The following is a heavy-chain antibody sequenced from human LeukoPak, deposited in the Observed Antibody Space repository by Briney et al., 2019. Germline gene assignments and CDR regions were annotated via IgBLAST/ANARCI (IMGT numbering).Heavy chain of an antibody. J-gene: IGHJ5*02. CDR1: GYTFSSYS. Sequence: GGSLRLSCAASGYTFSSYSMNWVRQAPGKGLEWVSSISSGSSYIYYADSVKGRFTISRDNAKNSLNLQMNSLRAEDTAVYYCARSGRETDGYSYGLSNRLDPWGQGTLVTVSS. CDR2: ISSGSSYI. CDR3: ARSGRETDGYSYGLSNRLDP. D-gene: IGHD5-18*01. V-gene: IGHV3-21*01.